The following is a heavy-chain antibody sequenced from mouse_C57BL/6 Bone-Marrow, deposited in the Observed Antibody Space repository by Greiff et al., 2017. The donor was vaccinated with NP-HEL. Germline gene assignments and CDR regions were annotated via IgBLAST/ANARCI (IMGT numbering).Heavy chain of an antibody. J-gene: IGHJ1*03. Sequence: ESGPGLVKPSQSLSLTCSVTGYSITSGYYWNWIRQFPGNKLEWMGYISYDGSNNYNPSLKNRISITRDTSKNQFFLKLNSVTTEDTATYYCARWGYWYFDVWGTGTTVTVSS. CDR1: GYSITSGYY. CDR3: ARWGYWYFDV. V-gene: IGHV3-6*01. CDR2: ISYDGSN.